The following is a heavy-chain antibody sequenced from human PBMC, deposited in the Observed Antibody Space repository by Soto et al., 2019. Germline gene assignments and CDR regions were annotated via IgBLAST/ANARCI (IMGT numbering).Heavy chain of an antibody. CDR3: ATHGGRSSGENWFGP. V-gene: IGHV4-31*03. J-gene: IGHJ5*02. CDR2: IYYSGST. Sequence: QVQLQESGPGLVKPSQTLSLTCTVSGGSISSANYYWSWIRQHPGKGLEWIGYIYYSGSTYYNPSLKSRVTDSLETSKNQFSLRLSSVTSAYTAVYYCATHGGRSSGENWFGPWGQGTLVTVSS. CDR1: GGSISSANYY. D-gene: IGHD6-6*01.